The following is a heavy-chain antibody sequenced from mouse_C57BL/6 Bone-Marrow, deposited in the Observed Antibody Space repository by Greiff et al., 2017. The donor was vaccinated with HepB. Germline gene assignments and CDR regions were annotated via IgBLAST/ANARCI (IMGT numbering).Heavy chain of an antibody. Sequence: VQLQQSGAELARPGASVKLSCKASGYTFTSYGISWVKQRTGRGLEWIGEIYPRSGNTYYNEKFKGKATLTADKSSSTAYMELRSLTSEDSAVYFCARERLDAMDYWGQGTSVTVSS. CDR3: ARERLDAMDY. CDR2: IYPRSGNT. CDR1: GYTFTSYG. V-gene: IGHV1-81*01. J-gene: IGHJ4*01.